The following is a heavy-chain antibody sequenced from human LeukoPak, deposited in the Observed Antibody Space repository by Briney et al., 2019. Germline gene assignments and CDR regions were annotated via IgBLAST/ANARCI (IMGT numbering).Heavy chain of an antibody. CDR3: AKSGYSYEFDY. V-gene: IGHV1-69*05. D-gene: IGHD5-18*01. CDR1: GGTFSSYA. CDR2: IIPIFGTA. Sequence: GASVKVSCKASGGTFSSYAISWVRQAPGQGLEWMGGIIPIFGTANYAQKFQGRVTITTDESTSTAYMELSSLRSEDTAVYYCAKSGYSYEFDYWGQGTLVTASS. J-gene: IGHJ4*02.